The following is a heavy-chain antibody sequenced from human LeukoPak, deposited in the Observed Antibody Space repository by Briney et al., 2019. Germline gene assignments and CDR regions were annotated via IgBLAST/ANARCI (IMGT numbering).Heavy chain of an antibody. J-gene: IGHJ3*02. CDR1: GFTFTNYA. D-gene: IGHD2-2*01. Sequence: GESLKISCALSGFTFTNYALYWVRQAPGRGVECVSGISGRGGSTSFADSVNGRFTISRDNSKNIMYLEMNSLRAEDTAIYYCAKDRFCSSVSCTGGTAFDIWGQGTLATVSP. V-gene: IGHV3-23*01. CDR3: AKDRFCSSVSCTGGTAFDI. CDR2: ISGRGGST.